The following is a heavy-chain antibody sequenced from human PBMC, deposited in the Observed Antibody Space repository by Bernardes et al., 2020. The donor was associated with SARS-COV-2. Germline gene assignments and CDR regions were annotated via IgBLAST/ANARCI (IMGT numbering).Heavy chain of an antibody. CDR3: ARDAPLMATIPYNRFDS. D-gene: IGHD5-12*01. CDR1: GFTFSNHG. J-gene: IGHJ5*01. V-gene: IGHV3-33*08. CDR2: IWYDGSNK. Sequence: SLRLSCAASGFTFSNHGMHWVRRAPGKGLEWVAVIWYDGSNKNYADSVKGRFTISRDNSKNTLHLQMNSLRVEDTAMYYCARDAPLMATIPYNRFDSWGQGTLVTVSS.